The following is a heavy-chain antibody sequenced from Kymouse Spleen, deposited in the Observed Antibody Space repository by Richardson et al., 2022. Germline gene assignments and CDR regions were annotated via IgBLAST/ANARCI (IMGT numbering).Heavy chain of an antibody. CDR1: GFTFSNAW. CDR2: IKSKTDGGTT. D-gene: IGHD6-13*01,IGHD6-19*01,IGHD6-25*01. Sequence: EVQLVESGGGLVKPGGSLRLSCAASGFTFSNAWMSWVRQAPGKGLEWVGRIKSKTDGGTTDYAAPVKGRFTISRDDSKNTLYLQMNSLKTEDTAVYYCARPGIAGGWFDPWGQGTLVTVSS. J-gene: IGHJ5*02. V-gene: IGHV3-15*01. CDR3: ARPGIAGGWFDP.